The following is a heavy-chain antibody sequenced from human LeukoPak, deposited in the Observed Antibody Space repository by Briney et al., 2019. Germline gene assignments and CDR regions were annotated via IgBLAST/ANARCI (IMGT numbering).Heavy chain of an antibody. V-gene: IGHV3-23*01. D-gene: IGHD1-1*01. CDR3: AKDLSYNYGATKDY. Sequence: GGSLRLSCAASGFTFSSYAMSWVRQAPGKGLEWVSGISCSGGSTYYADSVKGRFTISRDNSKNTLYLQMNSLRAEDTAVYYCAKDLSYNYGATKDYWGQGTLVTVSS. CDR2: ISCSGGST. J-gene: IGHJ4*02. CDR1: GFTFSSYA.